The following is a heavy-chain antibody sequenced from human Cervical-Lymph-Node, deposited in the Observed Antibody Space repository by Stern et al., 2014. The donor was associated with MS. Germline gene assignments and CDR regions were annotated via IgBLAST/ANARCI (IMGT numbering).Heavy chain of an antibody. CDR3: ATQHSHGWFAFDI. CDR1: GGSSSSYY. CDR2: IYYSGST. J-gene: IGHJ3*02. Sequence: VQLGESGPGLVKSSETLSLTCTVSGGSSSSYYWSWIRQPPGKGLEWIGFIYYSGSTNYNPSFNSRVTISVDSSKNQFSLKLNSVTPADTAMYYCATQHSHGWFAFDIWGQGTMVTVSS. D-gene: IGHD6-19*01. V-gene: IGHV4-59*08.